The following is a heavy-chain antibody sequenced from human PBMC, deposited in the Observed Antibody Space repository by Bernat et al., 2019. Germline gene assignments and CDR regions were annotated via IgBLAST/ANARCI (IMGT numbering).Heavy chain of an antibody. CDR3: ARLPQETTFDI. CDR1: GGSFSGYY. D-gene: IGHD4-11*01. CDR2: INHSGST. J-gene: IGHJ3*02. Sequence: QVQLQQWGAGLLKPSETLSLTCAVYGGSFSGYYWSWIRQPPGKGLEWIGEINHSGSTNYNPSLKSRVTISVDTSKNQFSLKLSSGTAADTAVYYCARLPQETTFDIWGQGTMVTVSP. V-gene: IGHV4-34*01.